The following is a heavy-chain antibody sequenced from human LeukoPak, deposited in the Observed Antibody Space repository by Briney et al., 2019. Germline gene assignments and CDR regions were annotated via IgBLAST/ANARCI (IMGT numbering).Heavy chain of an antibody. V-gene: IGHV3-23*01. J-gene: IGHJ4*02. CDR3: AKGKFTFGGVIVQPFDY. D-gene: IGHD3-16*02. CDR1: GFTFSSYA. Sequence: HPGGSLRLSCAASGFTFSSYAMSWVRQAPGKGLEWVSAIRGGGGSTYYADSVKGRFTISRDNSKNTLYLQMNSLRAEDTAVYYCAKGKFTFGGVIVQPFDYWGQGTLVTVSS. CDR2: IRGGGGST.